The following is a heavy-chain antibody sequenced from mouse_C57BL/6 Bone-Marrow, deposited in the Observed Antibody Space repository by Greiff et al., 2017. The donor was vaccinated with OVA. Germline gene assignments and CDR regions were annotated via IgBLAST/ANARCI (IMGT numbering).Heavy chain of an antibody. J-gene: IGHJ4*01. D-gene: IGHD1-1*01. CDR1: GYTFTNYW. Sequence: VQLQQSGAELVRPGTSVKMSCKASGYTFTNYWIGWAKQRPGHGLEWIGDIYPGGGYTNYNEKFKGKATLTADTSSSTAYMQFSSLTSEDSAIYYCARRIDYYGSSYVFYAMDYWGQGTSVTVSS. V-gene: IGHV1-63*01. CDR2: IYPGGGYT. CDR3: ARRIDYYGSSYVFYAMDY.